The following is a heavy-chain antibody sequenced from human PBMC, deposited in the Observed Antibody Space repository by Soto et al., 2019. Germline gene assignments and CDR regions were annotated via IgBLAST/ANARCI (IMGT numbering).Heavy chain of an antibody. D-gene: IGHD4-17*01. V-gene: IGHV3-53*01. CDR1: GLTVTGKKY. CDR3: ATWRLREHASDI. Sequence: DVQLVESGGGLIQPGGSLRLSCEASGLTVTGKKYVAWVRQAPGKGLEWVSGVYDTDGIYYADSVKGRFTSSRDNSKTIVYLEMNSLTPDDTAVYYCATWRLREHASDIWGLGTTVTVSS. CDR2: VYDTDGI. J-gene: IGHJ3*02.